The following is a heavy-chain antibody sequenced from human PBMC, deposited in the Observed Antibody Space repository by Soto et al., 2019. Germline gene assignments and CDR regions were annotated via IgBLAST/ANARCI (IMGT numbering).Heavy chain of an antibody. Sequence: QVQLMQSGAEVKKPGASVKVSCKASGYTFTSYDINWVRQAPGQGLEWMGWMNPNSGNTGYAQKFQGRATTTRNTSTSTAYMERSSLRSEDTAVYYCARSTNDYGDRHWGQGTLVTVSS. J-gene: IGHJ4*02. V-gene: IGHV1-8*01. CDR2: MNPNSGNT. D-gene: IGHD4-17*01. CDR1: GYTFTSYD. CDR3: ARSTNDYGDRH.